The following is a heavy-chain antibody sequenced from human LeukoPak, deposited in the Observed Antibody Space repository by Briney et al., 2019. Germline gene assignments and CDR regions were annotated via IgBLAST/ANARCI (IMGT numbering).Heavy chain of an antibody. CDR3: ATQGLLDAFDI. CDR1: GLSFSDAW. Sequence: PGGSLRLSCAASGLSFSDAWMIWVRQAPGKGLEWVGRIKSRADGGTPDYAAPVTGRFTISRDDSNGTLFLQMNSLTTEDTAVYYCATQGLLDAFDIWGQGTTVIVSS. D-gene: IGHD3-22*01. V-gene: IGHV3-15*01. J-gene: IGHJ3*02. CDR2: IKSRADGGTP.